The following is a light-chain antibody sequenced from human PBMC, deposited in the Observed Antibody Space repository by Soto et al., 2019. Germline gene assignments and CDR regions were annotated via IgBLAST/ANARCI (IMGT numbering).Light chain of an antibody. J-gene: IGLJ1*01. CDR1: SSDVGGYNY. CDR2: DVT. V-gene: IGLV2-11*01. CDR3: CSYAGSYSYV. Sequence: QSVLTQPRSVSGSPGQSITISCTGTSSDVGGYNYVSWYQQHPGKAPKLMIYDVTKRPSGVPDRFSGSKSGNTASLTISGLQAEDEAHYCCCSYAGSYSYVIGTGTKVTVL.